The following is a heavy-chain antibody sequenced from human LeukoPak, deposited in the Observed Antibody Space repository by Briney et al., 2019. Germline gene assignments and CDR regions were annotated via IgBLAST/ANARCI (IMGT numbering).Heavy chain of an antibody. CDR1: GGSINSYY. CDR3: ARRWNWFDP. V-gene: IGHV4-59*12. CDR2: IHYSGST. J-gene: IGHJ5*02. Sequence: SETLSLTCTVSGGSINSYYWSWIRQPPGRGLEWIGSIHYSGSTSSNPSLRSRVTISVDKSKNQFSLKLSSVTAADTAVYYCARRWNWFDPWGQGTLVTVSS. D-gene: IGHD4-23*01.